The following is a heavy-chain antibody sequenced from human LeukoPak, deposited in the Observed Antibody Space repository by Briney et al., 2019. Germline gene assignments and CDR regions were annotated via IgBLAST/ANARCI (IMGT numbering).Heavy chain of an antibody. V-gene: IGHV3-48*01. D-gene: IGHD1-1*01. CDR1: GFTFSSYS. J-gene: IGHJ4*02. CDR2: ISSSSSTI. Sequence: GGSLRLSCAASGFTFSSYSMNWVRQAPGKGLEWVSYISSSSSTIYYADSVKGRFTISRDNAKNSLYLQMNGLRAEDAAVYYCARAGTGSDGGDFDYWGQGTLVTVSS. CDR3: ARAGTGSDGGDFDY.